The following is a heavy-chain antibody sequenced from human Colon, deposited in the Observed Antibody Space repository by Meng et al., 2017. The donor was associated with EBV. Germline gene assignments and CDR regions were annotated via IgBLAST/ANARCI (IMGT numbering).Heavy chain of an antibody. Sequence: QVRLQVAGPGLVKPSQTLSLTCTVSGGSINSGDYYGSWIRQPPGKGLEWIGYIYYTGSTYYNPSLKSRVTISMDTSKNQFSLRLSSVTAADTAVYYCARNYYFDYWGQGTLVTVSS. J-gene: IGHJ4*02. CDR1: GGSINSGDYY. V-gene: IGHV4-30-4*01. CDR3: ARNYYFDY. CDR2: IYYTGST.